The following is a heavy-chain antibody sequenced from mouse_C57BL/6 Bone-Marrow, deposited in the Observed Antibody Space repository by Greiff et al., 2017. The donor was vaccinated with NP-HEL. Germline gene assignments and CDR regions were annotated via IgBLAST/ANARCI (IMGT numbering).Heavy chain of an antibody. J-gene: IGHJ4*01. CDR3: TRGGAITTRGYYYAMDY. CDR1: GFTFSSYA. Sequence: EVQLVESGEGLVKPGGSLKLSCAASGFTFSSYAMSWVRQTPEKRLEWVAYISSGGDYIYYADTVKGRFTISRDNARNTLYLQMSSLKSEDTAMYYCTRGGAITTRGYYYAMDYWGQGTSVTVSS. V-gene: IGHV5-9-1*02. D-gene: IGHD2-4*01. CDR2: ISSGGDYI.